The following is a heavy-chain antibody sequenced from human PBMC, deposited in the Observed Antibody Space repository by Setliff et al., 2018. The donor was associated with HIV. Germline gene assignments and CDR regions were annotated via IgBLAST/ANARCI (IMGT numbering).Heavy chain of an antibody. CDR1: GGSVNDFY. D-gene: IGHD2-21*02. CDR2: IHSSGST. CDR3: ATLDHSGGNFLAY. J-gene: IGHJ4*02. Sequence: PSETLSLTCTVSGGSVNDFYCNRIRQPPGKGPEWIGYIHSSGSTIYNPSLKSRITISLDTSKEQFSLELSSATAADTAVYYCATLDHSGGNFLAYGGQGSLVTVSS. V-gene: IGHV4-4*09.